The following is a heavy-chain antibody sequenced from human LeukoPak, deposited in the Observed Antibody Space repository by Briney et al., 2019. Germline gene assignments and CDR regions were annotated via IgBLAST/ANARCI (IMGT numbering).Heavy chain of an antibody. D-gene: IGHD6-6*01. J-gene: IGHJ3*02. Sequence: GGSLRLSCAASGFTVSSNYMSWVRQAPGKGLEWVSVIYSGGSTYYADSVKGRFTISKDNSKNTLYLQMNSLRAEDTAVYYCARDGIAALGAFDIWGQGTMVTVSS. CDR2: IYSGGST. V-gene: IGHV3-66*01. CDR3: ARDGIAALGAFDI. CDR1: GFTVSSNY.